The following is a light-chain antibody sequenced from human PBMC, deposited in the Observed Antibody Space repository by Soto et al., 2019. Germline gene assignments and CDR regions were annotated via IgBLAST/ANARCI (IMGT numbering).Light chain of an antibody. CDR1: QGIRND. Sequence: AIHMTQSPSSLSASVGDRVTITCRASQGIRNDLSWYQQKPGKAPKLLIYAASSLQSGVPSRFSGSGTGADFTLTISSLQPEDFATYYCLQDYSYPHTFGQGTKVDIK. V-gene: IGKV1-6*01. J-gene: IGKJ1*01. CDR3: LQDYSYPHT. CDR2: AAS.